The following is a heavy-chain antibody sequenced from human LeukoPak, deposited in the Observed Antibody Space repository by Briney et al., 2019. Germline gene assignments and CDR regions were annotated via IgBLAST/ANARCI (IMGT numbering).Heavy chain of an antibody. V-gene: IGHV3-53*01. J-gene: IGHJ3*02. CDR1: GFTVSSNY. Sequence: GGSLRLSCAASGFTVSSNYMSWVRQAPGKGLEWVSVIYSGGSSYYADSVKGRFTISRDNSKNTLYLQMNSLRAEDTAAYYCARVVFDAFDIWGQGTMVTVSS. CDR2: IYSGGSS. CDR3: ARVVFDAFDI.